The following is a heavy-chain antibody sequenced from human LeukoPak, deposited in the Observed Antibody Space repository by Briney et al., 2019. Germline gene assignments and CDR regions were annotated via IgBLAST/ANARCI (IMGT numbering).Heavy chain of an antibody. CDR2: IYYSGST. J-gene: IGHJ4*02. CDR3: ARYLVVPATYYFDY. V-gene: IGHV4-31*02. D-gene: IGHD2-2*01. Sequence: LRLSCAASGFTFSDYYMSWIRQHPGKGLEWIGYIYYSGSTYYNPSLKSRVTISVDTSKNQFSLKLSSVTAADTAVYYCARYLVVPATYYFDYWGQGTLVTVSS. CDR1: GFTFSDYY.